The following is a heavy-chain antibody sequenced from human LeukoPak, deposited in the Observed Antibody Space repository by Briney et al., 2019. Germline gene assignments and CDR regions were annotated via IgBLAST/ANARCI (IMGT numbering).Heavy chain of an antibody. CDR1: GCTFRLYV. Sequence: PGGSLRLSCAASGCTFRLYVMTWVRQAPGKGLEWVSAITGSGGSIYYADSVKGRFTISRDNSKNTLYLQMNSLRAEDTAVYYCAREVKKGIAAAGSRDYWGQGTLVTVSS. D-gene: IGHD6-13*01. J-gene: IGHJ4*02. CDR2: ITGSGGSI. CDR3: AREVKKGIAAAGSRDY. V-gene: IGHV3-23*01.